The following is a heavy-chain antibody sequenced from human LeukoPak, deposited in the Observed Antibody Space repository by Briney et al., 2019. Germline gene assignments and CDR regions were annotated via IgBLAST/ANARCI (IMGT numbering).Heavy chain of an antibody. V-gene: IGHV1-69*05. CDR1: GYTFTSYD. J-gene: IGHJ3*02. CDR2: IIPIFGTA. CDR3: ARDHSSSWSYAFDI. D-gene: IGHD6-13*01. Sequence: SVKVSCKASGYTFTSYDINWVRQATGQGLEWMGGIIPIFGTANYAQKFQGRVTITTDESTSTAYMELSSLRSEDTAVYYCARDHSSSWSYAFDIWGQGTMVTVSS.